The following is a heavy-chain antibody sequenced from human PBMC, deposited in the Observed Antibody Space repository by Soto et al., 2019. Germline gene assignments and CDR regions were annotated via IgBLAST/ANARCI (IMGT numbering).Heavy chain of an antibody. J-gene: IGHJ4*02. CDR2: ISAYNGNT. CDR3: ARDLAAAGTFDC. CDR1: GYTFTNYA. D-gene: IGHD6-13*01. V-gene: IGHV1-18*01. Sequence: QVQLVQSGAEVKKPGASVKVSCKASGYTFTNYAFIWVRQAPGQGLEWMGWISAYNGNTNYPQKLQGRVTMTTDTATSTAYMELRSLRSDDTAVYYCARDLAAAGTFDCWGQGTRVTVPS.